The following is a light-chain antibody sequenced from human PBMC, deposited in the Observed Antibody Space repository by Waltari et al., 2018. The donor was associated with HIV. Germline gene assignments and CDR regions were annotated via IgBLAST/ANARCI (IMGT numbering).Light chain of an antibody. V-gene: IGKV1-5*03. Sequence: DIQITQSPSSLSASVGDRVTFTCRASRDINNWLAWYQQKPGKAPRLLMYKVSILESGVPSRFSGRGSGTEFTLTINNLQPEDFATYYCHQYSNSSPYTFGPGTKL. CDR1: RDINNW. CDR3: HQYSNSSPYT. J-gene: IGKJ2*01. CDR2: KVS.